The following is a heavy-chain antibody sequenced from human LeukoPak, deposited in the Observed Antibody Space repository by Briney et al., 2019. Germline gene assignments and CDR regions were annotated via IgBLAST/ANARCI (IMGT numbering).Heavy chain of an antibody. CDR3: ARGSNSLYDFDY. D-gene: IGHD5/OR15-5a*01. CDR1: GFTFDSYA. J-gene: IGHJ4*02. Sequence: PGGSLRLSCAASGFTFDSYAMTWVRQAPGKGLEWVSTISGSGGNTDYADSVKGRLTISRDNSRNTLYLQMNSLRVDDTAVYYCARGSNSLYDFDYWGQGTLVTVSS. V-gene: IGHV3-23*01. CDR2: ISGSGGNT.